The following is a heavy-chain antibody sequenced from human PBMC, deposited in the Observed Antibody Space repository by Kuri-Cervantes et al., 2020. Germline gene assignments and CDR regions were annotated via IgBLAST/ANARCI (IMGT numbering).Heavy chain of an antibody. CDR1: GFTVSSNY. CDR3: ARIPVSGSYYAGGYFDY. D-gene: IGHD1-26*01. J-gene: IGHJ4*02. Sequence: GGSLRLSCAASGFTVSSNYMSWVRQAPGKGLEWVSYISSSGSTIYYADSVKGRFTISRDNAKNSLYLQMNSLRAEDTAVYYCARIPVSGSYYAGGYFDYWGQGTLVTVSS. CDR2: ISSSGSTI. V-gene: IGHV3-11*01.